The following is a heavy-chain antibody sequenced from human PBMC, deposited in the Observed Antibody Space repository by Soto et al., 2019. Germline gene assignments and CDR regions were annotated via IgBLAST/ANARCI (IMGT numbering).Heavy chain of an antibody. CDR3: ASTRGYSSSYYFDY. CDR2: INPNSGGT. CDR1: GYTFTGYY. J-gene: IGHJ4*02. D-gene: IGHD6-13*01. Sequence: ASVKVSCKASGYTFTGYYMHWVRQAPGQGLEWMGWINPNSGGTNYAQKFQVRVTMTRDTSISTAYMELSRLRSDDTAVYYCASTRGYSSSYYFDYWGQGSLVTVSS. V-gene: IGHV1-2*02.